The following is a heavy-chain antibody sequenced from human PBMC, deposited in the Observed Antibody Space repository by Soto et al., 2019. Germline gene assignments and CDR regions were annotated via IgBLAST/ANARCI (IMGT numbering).Heavy chain of an antibody. CDR3: AASCVGCGGFNYYGMDV. Sequence: QVQLQESGPGLVKPSQTLSLTCTVSGGSISSGGYYWNWIRQHPGKGLEWIGYIYYSGTTYYNPYLKSRVTISVDPSKNQFSLKLSSVTAADTAVYYCAASCVGCGGFNYYGMDVWGQGTTVTVSS. J-gene: IGHJ6*02. V-gene: IGHV4-31*03. CDR2: IYYSGTT. D-gene: IGHD2-21*01. CDR1: GGSISSGGYY.